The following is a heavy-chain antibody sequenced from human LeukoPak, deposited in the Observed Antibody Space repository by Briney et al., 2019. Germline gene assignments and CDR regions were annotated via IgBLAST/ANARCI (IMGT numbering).Heavy chain of an antibody. V-gene: IGHV4-59*12. D-gene: IGHD3-3*01. CDR1: GGSISSYY. CDR2: IYYSGST. CDR3: ARDQKFWSGYYFDY. Sequence: SETLSLSCTVSGGSISSYYWSWIRQPPGKGLERIGYIYYSGSTNYNPSLKSRVTISVDTSKNQFSLKLTSVTAADTAVYYCARDQKFWSGYYFDYWGQGTLVTVSS. J-gene: IGHJ4*02.